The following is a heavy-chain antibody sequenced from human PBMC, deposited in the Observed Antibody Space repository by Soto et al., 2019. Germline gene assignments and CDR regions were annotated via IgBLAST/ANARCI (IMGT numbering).Heavy chain of an antibody. J-gene: IGHJ4*02. V-gene: IGHV3-33*01. CDR3: ARVDYGDYYLSDY. D-gene: IGHD4-17*01. CDR2: IWYDGSNK. Sequence: GGSLRLSCAASGFTFSSYGMHWVRQAPGKGLEWVAVIWYDGSNKYYADSVKGRFTISRDNSKNTLYLQMNSLRAEDTAVYYCARVDYGDYYLSDYWGQGTLVTVSS. CDR1: GFTFSSYG.